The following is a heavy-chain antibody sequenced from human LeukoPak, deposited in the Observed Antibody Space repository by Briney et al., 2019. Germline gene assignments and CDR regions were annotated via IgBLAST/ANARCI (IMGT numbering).Heavy chain of an antibody. CDR2: ISSSSSYI. Sequence: GGSLRLSCAASGFTFSSYSMNWVRQAPGKGLEWVSSISSSSSYIYYADSVKGRFTISRDNAKNSLYLQMNSLRAEDTAVYYCAREGCGGGCPFLFDYWGQGTLVTVSS. CDR3: AREGCGGGCPFLFDY. J-gene: IGHJ4*02. CDR1: GFTFSSYS. D-gene: IGHD2-21*02. V-gene: IGHV3-21*01.